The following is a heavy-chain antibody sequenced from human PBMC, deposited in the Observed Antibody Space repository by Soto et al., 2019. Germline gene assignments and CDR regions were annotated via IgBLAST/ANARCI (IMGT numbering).Heavy chain of an antibody. J-gene: IGHJ3*02. CDR1: GDSISSGGHS. D-gene: IGHD3-10*01. CDR2: IYHTGTT. Sequence: QVQLQESGSGLVKPSETLSLTCAVSGDSISSGGHSWSWIRQPPGKGLEWIGHIYHTGTTYKNPSLKSRVSISLDMFKNQFSLKLTFVTAADTAVYVCARGSRLDAYDIWGQGTLVTVSS. V-gene: IGHV4-30-2*01. CDR3: ARGSRLDAYDI.